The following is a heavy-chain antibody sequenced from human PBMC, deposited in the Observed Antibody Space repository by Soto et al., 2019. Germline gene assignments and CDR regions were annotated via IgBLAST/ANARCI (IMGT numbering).Heavy chain of an antibody. CDR1: GFTFSSYW. Sequence: EVQLVESGGGLVQPGGSLRLSCAASGFTFSSYWMHWVRQAPGKGLVWVSRINSDGSSTSYADSVKGRFTISRDNAKNTLYQQMNSLRAEDSAVYYCARDPGRGRHFDYWGQGTLVTVSS. CDR2: INSDGSST. CDR3: ARDPGRGRHFDY. V-gene: IGHV3-74*01. D-gene: IGHD3-10*01. J-gene: IGHJ4*02.